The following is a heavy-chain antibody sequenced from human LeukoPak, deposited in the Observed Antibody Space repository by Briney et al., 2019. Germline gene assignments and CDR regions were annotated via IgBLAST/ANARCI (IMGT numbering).Heavy chain of an antibody. Sequence: ASVKVSCKASGFTFTNYGITWVRQAPGQGLELMGWISAYNGDRKYAQKVQARLTMTTDASTSTAYMELSSLTSDDTAVYYCARDFSNTCGFKVVLDFWGQGTLVTVSS. D-gene: IGHD2/OR15-2a*01. CDR2: ISAYNGDR. J-gene: IGHJ4*02. CDR3: ARDFSNTCGFKVVLDF. CDR1: GFTFTNYG. V-gene: IGHV1-18*04.